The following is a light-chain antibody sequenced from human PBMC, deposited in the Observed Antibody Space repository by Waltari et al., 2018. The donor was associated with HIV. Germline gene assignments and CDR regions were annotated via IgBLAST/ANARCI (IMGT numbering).Light chain of an antibody. V-gene: IGKV3-11*01. CDR1: QTIGSF. CDR2: DAS. CDR3: QHRSNWPLT. J-gene: IGKJ4*01. Sequence: EIVLTQSPATLSLSPGETATLSCRASQTIGSFLAWYQQKPGQAPRLLISDASNRATGIPARFSGSGSGTDFTLTISNLEPEDFAVYYCQHRSNWPLTFGGGTKVEIK.